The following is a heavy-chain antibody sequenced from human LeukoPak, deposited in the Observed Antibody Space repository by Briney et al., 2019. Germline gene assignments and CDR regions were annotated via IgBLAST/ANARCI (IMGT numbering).Heavy chain of an antibody. J-gene: IGHJ4*02. V-gene: IGHV3-74*01. CDR3: AKGDRVVVIRNYFDY. CDR1: GFTFSSYW. D-gene: IGHD3-22*01. Sequence: GGSLRLSCAASGFTFSSYWMHWVRQAPGKGLVWVSRINTDGSSTSYADSVKGRFTISRDNAKNTLYLQMNSLRAEDTAVYYCAKGDRVVVIRNYFDYWGQGTLVTVSS. CDR2: INTDGSST.